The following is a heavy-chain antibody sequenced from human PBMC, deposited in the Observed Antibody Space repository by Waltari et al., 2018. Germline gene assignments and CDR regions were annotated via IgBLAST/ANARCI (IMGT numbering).Heavy chain of an antibody. J-gene: IGHJ6*02. Sequence: EVQLVESGGGLVKPGGSLRLSCAASGFTFSSYSMNWARQAPGKGLEWVLSISISSSYIYYADSVKGRFTISRDNAKNSLYLQMNSLRAEDTAVYYCARVPLRLYYGMDVWGQGTTVTVSS. CDR3: ARVPLRLYYGMDV. V-gene: IGHV3-21*01. D-gene: IGHD1-1*01. CDR2: ISISSSYI. CDR1: GFTFSSYS.